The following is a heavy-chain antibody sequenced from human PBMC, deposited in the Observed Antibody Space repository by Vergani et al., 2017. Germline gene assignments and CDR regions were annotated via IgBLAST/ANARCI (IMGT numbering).Heavy chain of an antibody. Sequence: QITLRESGPTLVKPTQTLTLTCTFSGFSLTTAGEGVGWIRQPPGRALEWLAFVYWNDDERYSPSLKSRVTITKDTSKNEVILTIATMDPVDTATYYCVHRLGYFDWDGAFDVWGPGTMVTVSS. V-gene: IGHV2-5*01. J-gene: IGHJ3*01. D-gene: IGHD3-9*01. CDR3: VHRLGYFDWDGAFDV. CDR1: GFSLTTAGEG. CDR2: VYWNDDE.